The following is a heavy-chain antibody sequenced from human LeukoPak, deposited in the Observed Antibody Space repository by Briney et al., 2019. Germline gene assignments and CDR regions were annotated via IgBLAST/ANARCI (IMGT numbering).Heavy chain of an antibody. CDR3: ASLPPRGYSYGRAIDY. Sequence: GGSLRLSCAASGFTFSSYWMSWVRQAPGKGLEWVANIKQDGSEKYYVDSVKGRFTISRDNAKNSLYLQMNSLRAADAAVYYCASLPPRGYSYGRAIDYWGQGTLVTVSS. CDR2: IKQDGSEK. D-gene: IGHD5-18*01. CDR1: GFTFSSYW. V-gene: IGHV3-7*01. J-gene: IGHJ4*02.